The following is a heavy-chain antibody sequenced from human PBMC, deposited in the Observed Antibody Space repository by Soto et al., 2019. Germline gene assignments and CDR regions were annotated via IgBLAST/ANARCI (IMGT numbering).Heavy chain of an antibody. CDR2: VKSRSDGGTT. D-gene: IGHD1-26*01. CDR1: GFTFRNVW. V-gene: IGHV3-15*01. CDR3: TTAAGGMWGADY. Sequence: GGSLRLSCAASGFTFRNVWMSWVRQAPGKGLEWVGRVKSRSDGGTTDYAAPVKGRFTVSRDDSQSTLSLQMDSLKIEDSAVYFCTTAAGGMWGADYWGQGTPVTVSS. J-gene: IGHJ4*02.